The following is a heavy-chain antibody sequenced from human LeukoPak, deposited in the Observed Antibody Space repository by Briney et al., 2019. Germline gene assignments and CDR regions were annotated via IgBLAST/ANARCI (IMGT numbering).Heavy chain of an antibody. CDR3: ARDKAMVRGVTRYYYYYMDV. V-gene: IGHV4-59*12. CDR2: IYYSGST. CDR1: GGSISSYY. D-gene: IGHD3-10*01. J-gene: IGHJ6*03. Sequence: SETLSLTCTVSGGSISSYYWSWIRQPPGKGLEWIGYIYYSGSTNYNPSLKSRVTMSVDTSKNQFSLKLSSVTAADTAVYYCARDKAMVRGVTRYYYYYMDVWGKGTTVTISS.